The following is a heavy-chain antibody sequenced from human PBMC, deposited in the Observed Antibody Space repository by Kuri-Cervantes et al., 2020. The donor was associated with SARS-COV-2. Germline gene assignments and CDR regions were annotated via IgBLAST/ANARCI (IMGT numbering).Heavy chain of an antibody. CDR1: GGSISSYY. J-gene: IGHJ4*02. V-gene: IGHV3-11*01. CDR2: ISSSGSTI. CDR3: ARDRCSGGSCYSFDFNY. D-gene: IGHD2-15*01. Sequence: GGSLRLSCTVSGGSISSYYWSWIRQPPGKGLEWVSYISSSGSTIYYADSVKGRFTISRDNAKNSLYLQMNSLRAEDTAVYYRARDRCSGGSCYSFDFNYWGQGTLVTVSS.